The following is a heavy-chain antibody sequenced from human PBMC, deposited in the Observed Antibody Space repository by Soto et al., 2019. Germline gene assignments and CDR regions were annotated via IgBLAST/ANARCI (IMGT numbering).Heavy chain of an antibody. J-gene: IGHJ6*03. V-gene: IGHV1-46*03. CDR1: GYTFTSYF. Sequence: QVQLVQSGAEVKKPGASVKVSCKASGYTFTSYFIHWVRQAPGHGLEWMGIINPSGGSANYAQKFQGRVTLTRDTSTSTVYMELSSLRSEDTAVYYCARDAHGDYDYYYYYYMDVWGKGTTVTVSS. CDR3: ARDAHGDYDYYYYYYMDV. D-gene: IGHD4-17*01. CDR2: INPSGGSA.